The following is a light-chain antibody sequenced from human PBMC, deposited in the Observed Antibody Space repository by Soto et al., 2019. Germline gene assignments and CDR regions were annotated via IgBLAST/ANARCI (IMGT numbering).Light chain of an antibody. J-gene: IGLJ1*01. CDR3: SSYTSSSTLYV. CDR2: EVS. Sequence: QSALTQPASVSGSPGQSITISCTGTSNNIGSYNLVSWYQQHPGKAPKLMIYEVSNRPSGVSNRFSGSKSGNTASLTISGLQAEDEADYYCSSYTSSSTLYVFGTGTKLTVL. V-gene: IGLV2-14*02. CDR1: SNNIGSYNL.